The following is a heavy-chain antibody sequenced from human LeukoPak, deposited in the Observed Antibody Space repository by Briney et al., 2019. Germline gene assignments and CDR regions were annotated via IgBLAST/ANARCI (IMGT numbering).Heavy chain of an antibody. CDR2: ISAYNGNT. CDR1: GYTFTSYG. D-gene: IGHD6-19*01. J-gene: IGHJ4*02. Sequence: ASVKVSCKASGYTFTSYGISWVRQAPGQGLEWMGCISAYNGNTNYAQKLQGRVTLTTDTSTSTAYMELRSLRSDDTAVYYCARVAEYSSGWYVSDYWGQGTLVTVSS. V-gene: IGHV1-18*01. CDR3: ARVAEYSSGWYVSDY.